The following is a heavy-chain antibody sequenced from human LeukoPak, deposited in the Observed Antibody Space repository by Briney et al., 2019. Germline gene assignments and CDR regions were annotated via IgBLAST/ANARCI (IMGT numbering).Heavy chain of an antibody. V-gene: IGHV3-33*06. J-gene: IGHJ6*03. Sequence: PGRSLRLSCAASGFTFSNAGMYWVRQPPGKGLEWVAVIWSDGSNEYYADSVKGRFTISRDNSKDTLYLQMNSLRAEDTALYYCAEGISGYYYYMDVWGKGTTVIVSS. D-gene: IGHD2-15*01. CDR2: IWSDGSNE. CDR3: AEGISGYYYYMDV. CDR1: GFTFSNAG.